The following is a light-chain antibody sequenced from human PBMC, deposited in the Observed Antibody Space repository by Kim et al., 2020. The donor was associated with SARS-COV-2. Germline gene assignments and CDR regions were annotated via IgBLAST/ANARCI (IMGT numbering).Light chain of an antibody. V-gene: IGKV1-5*03. Sequence: DIQMTQSPSTLSASVGDRVIITCRASQSISSWLAWYQQRPGKAPKLLIYKAFTLESGVPPRFSGSGSGTEFTLTISSLQPDDSATYYCQQYNSYSLTFGGGTKVDIK. CDR1: QSISSW. J-gene: IGKJ4*01. CDR3: QQYNSYSLT. CDR2: KAF.